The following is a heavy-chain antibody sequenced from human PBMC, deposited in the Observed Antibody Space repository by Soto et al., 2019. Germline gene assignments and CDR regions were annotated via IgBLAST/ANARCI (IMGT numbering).Heavy chain of an antibody. CDR3: ARRAYCSSITCYHYFDY. J-gene: IGHJ4*02. CDR1: GFSFSDYG. CDR2: ISVSGGNT. D-gene: IGHD2-2*01. Sequence: PGGSLRLSCAASGFSFSDYGMSWVRQAPGKGLEWVSRISVSGGNTYQTDSVKGRFIIPRDSSKNTLYLQMNSLRAEDTAVYYCARRAYCSSITCYHYFDYWGQGTLLTVSS. V-gene: IGHV3-23*01.